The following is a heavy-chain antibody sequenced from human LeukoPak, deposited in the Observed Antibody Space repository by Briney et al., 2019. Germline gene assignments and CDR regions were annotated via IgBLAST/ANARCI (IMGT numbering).Heavy chain of an antibody. D-gene: IGHD3-10*01. J-gene: IGHJ3*02. CDR2: ISGRSSSYI. Sequence: GGSLRLSCAASGFTFSAYAMTWVRQAQGKGLEWVSSISGRSSSYIYYADSVKGRFTISRDNAKNSLYLQMNSLRAEDTAVYYCARERYYDSGSGAFDIWGQGTMVTVSS. CDR3: ARERYYDSGSGAFDI. V-gene: IGHV3-21*01. CDR1: GFTFSAYA.